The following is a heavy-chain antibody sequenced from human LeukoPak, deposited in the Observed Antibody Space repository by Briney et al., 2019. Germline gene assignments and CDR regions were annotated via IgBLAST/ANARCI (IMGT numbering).Heavy chain of an antibody. CDR1: GFTFSSHW. V-gene: IGHV3-20*04. J-gene: IGHJ4*02. Sequence: GGSLRLSCAASGFTFSSHWMHWVRRAPGKGLEWVSGINWNGGSTGYADSVKGRFTISRDNAKNSLYLQMNSLRTEDTALYYCAKDISDKWNYFDYWGQGTLVTVSS. CDR2: INWNGGST. D-gene: IGHD1-26*01. CDR3: AKDISDKWNYFDY.